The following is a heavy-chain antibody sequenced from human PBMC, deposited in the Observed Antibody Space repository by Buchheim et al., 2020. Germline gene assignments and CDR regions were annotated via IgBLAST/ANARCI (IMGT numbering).Heavy chain of an antibody. CDR3: AKALSIDWCYQGFDF. CDR1: GFTFSSYA. CDR2: ICCGGSSK. Sequence: QVQLLESGGGLVQPGRSLRLSCAASGFTFSSYAMHWVRQAPVKGLEWVSVICCGGSSKYYADSVKGRFTISRDNSKNTLYLQKNIRRDEDTAVYYCAKALSIDWCYQGFDFWGQGT. D-gene: IGHD4/OR15-4a*01. J-gene: IGHJ4*02. V-gene: IGHV3-30-3*01.